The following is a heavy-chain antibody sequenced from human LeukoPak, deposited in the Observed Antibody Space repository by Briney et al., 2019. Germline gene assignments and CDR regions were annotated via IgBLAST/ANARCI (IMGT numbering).Heavy chain of an antibody. Sequence: GGSLRLSCAASGFSFRSYWMIWVRQAPGKGLEWVSGINWNGGSTDYADSVKGRFTISRDNAKKSLYLQMNSLRAEDTAIYYCARDSDVHCSGGSCTNFDYWGQGTLVTVSS. J-gene: IGHJ4*02. CDR3: ARDSDVHCSGGSCTNFDY. CDR1: GFSFRSYW. CDR2: INWNGGST. V-gene: IGHV3-20*04. D-gene: IGHD2-15*01.